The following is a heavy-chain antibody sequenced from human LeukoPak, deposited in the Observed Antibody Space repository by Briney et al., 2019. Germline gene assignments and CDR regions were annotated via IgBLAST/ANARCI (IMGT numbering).Heavy chain of an antibody. V-gene: IGHV1-69*05. J-gene: IGHJ4*02. Sequence: GASVKVSCKASGGTFSSYAISWVRQAPGQGREWMGRIIPIFGTANYAQKFQGRVTITTDESTSTAYMELSSLRSEDTAVYYCARESIYYDSSGYYFDYWGQGTLVTVSS. D-gene: IGHD3-22*01. CDR2: IIPIFGTA. CDR1: GGTFSSYA. CDR3: ARESIYYDSSGYYFDY.